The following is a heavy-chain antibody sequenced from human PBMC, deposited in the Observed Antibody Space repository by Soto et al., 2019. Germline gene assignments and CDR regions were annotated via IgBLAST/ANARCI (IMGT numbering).Heavy chain of an antibody. D-gene: IGHD2-15*01. CDR3: ERQDSYYYYGMDV. V-gene: IGHV5-51*01. CDR1: GYSFTSYW. CDR2: IYPGDSDT. J-gene: IGHJ6*02. Sequence: PGESLKISCKGSGYSFTSYWIGWVRQMPGKGLEWMGIIYPGDSDTRYSPSFQGQVTISADKSISTAYLQWSSLKASDTAMYYCERQDSYYYYGMDVWGQGTTVTVSS.